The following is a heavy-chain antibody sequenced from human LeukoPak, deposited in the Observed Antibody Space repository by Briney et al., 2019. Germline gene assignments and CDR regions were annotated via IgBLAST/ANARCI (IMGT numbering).Heavy chain of an antibody. CDR2: INDGGSST. D-gene: IGHD3-9*01. V-gene: IGHV3-23*01. CDR1: GFTFNTHA. Sequence: PGGSLRLSCAASGFTFNTHAMNWVRQTPGKGLEWVSTINDGGSSTYYADSVKGRFTISRDNSKNTLYLEMNNLRAEDTALYYCTNQPFLSGTIDYWGQGTLVTVSS. CDR3: TNQPFLSGTIDY. J-gene: IGHJ4*02.